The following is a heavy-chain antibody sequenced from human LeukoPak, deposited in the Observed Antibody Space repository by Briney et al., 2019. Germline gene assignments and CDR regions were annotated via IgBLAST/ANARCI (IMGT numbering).Heavy chain of an antibody. D-gene: IGHD3-3*01. V-gene: IGHV3-74*01. CDR2: INSGGTVT. CDR3: ARDQPYGFWSGLYTFDI. Sequence: PGGSLRLSCAAPGFTFSDFWMHWVRQAPGKGLVWVSRINSGGTVTNYADSVKGRLTISRDNAKNTLYLQMNSLRAEDTAVYYCARDQPYGFWSGLYTFDIWGQGTMVTVSS. CDR1: GFTFSDFW. J-gene: IGHJ3*02.